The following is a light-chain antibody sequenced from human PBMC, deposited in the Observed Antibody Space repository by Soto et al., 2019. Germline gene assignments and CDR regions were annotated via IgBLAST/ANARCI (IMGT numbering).Light chain of an antibody. CDR2: GVS. V-gene: IGKV3D-15*01. CDR1: QSVSSK. Sequence: EIVMTQSPATLSVSPGERATLSCRASQSVSSKLAWYQQKPGQSPRLLIHGVSTRATDIPARFSGSGSGTDFTLTISSLQSEDFAIYYCQQYYNWPPITFGQGTRLEMK. J-gene: IGKJ5*01. CDR3: QQYYNWPPIT.